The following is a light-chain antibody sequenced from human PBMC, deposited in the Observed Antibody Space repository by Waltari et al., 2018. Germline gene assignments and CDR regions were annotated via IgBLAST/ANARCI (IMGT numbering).Light chain of an antibody. CDR3: SSYTSSSTV. CDR2: EVS. V-gene: IGLV2-14*01. Sequence: QSALTQPASASGSPGQSITLSCTGTSSDVVSWYQQHPGKAPKLMIYEVSNRPSGVSNRFSGSKSGNTASLTISGLQAEDEADYYCSSYTSSSTVFGGGTKLTVL. J-gene: IGLJ2*01. CDR1: SSDVV.